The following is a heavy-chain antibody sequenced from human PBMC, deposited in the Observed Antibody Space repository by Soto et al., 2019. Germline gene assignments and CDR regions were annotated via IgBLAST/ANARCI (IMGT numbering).Heavy chain of an antibody. CDR1: GGSISSCGYY. J-gene: IGHJ4*02. Sequence: SETLSLTCTVSGGSISSCGYYWSWIRQHPGKGLEWIGYIYYSGSTYYNPSLKSRVTISVDTSKNQFSLKLSSVTAADTAVYYCERGDKAMVRGDSFDYWGQGTLVTVSS. D-gene: IGHD5-18*01. V-gene: IGHV4-31*03. CDR2: IYYSGST. CDR3: ERGDKAMVRGDSFDY.